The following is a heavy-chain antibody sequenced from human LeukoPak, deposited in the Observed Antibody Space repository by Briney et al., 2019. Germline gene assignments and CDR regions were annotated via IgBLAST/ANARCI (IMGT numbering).Heavy chain of an antibody. CDR1: GISHSTSGVG. J-gene: IGHJ4*02. CDR2: IDWNDDK. Sequence: SGPTVVNPTRNLTLTCTFSGISHSTSGVGGGWIHQAPGKALEWLALIDWNDDKRNSPSLKSRLTINKDTSKNKVVLTMTNMDPVDTATYYCARYVDIVATIISYGLDYWGQGTLVTVSS. V-gene: IGHV2-5*01. D-gene: IGHD5-12*01. CDR3: ARYVDIVATIISYGLDY.